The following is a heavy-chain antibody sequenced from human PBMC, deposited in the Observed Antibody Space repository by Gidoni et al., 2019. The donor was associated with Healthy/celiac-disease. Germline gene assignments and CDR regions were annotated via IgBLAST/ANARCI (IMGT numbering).Heavy chain of an antibody. D-gene: IGHD3-9*01. CDR1: GGTGRSDA. J-gene: IGHJ4*02. CDR2: ISSDGSNK. Sequence: QGQLVESGGGVVQPGRALRLSCAAAGGTGRSDAMHWGRQAPGKGLEWVAVISSDGSNKYYADSVKGRFTISRDNSKNTLYLQMNSLRAEDTAVYYCAREPYDILTGYPAFDYWGQGTLVTVSS. V-gene: IGHV3-30-3*01. CDR3: AREPYDILTGYPAFDY.